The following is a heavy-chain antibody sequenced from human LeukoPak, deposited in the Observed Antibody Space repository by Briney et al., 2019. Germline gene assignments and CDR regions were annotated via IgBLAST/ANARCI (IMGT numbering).Heavy chain of an antibody. Sequence: PSETLSLTCAVYGESFSGYYWSWIRQPPGQGLEWIGEINHSGSTNYNPSLKSRVTISVDTSKNQFSLKLRSVTAADTAVYYCARVDYGDYSKDFDYWGQGTLVTVSS. CDR2: INHSGST. CDR1: GESFSGYY. V-gene: IGHV4-34*01. J-gene: IGHJ4*02. D-gene: IGHD4-17*01. CDR3: ARVDYGDYSKDFDY.